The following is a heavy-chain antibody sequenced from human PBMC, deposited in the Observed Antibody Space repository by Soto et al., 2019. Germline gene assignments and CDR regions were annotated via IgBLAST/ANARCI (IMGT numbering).Heavy chain of an antibody. CDR3: ARDIFAYCSSTSCYGYYYYYMDV. CDR2: IKQDGSEK. CDR1: GFTFSSYW. V-gene: IGHV3-7*01. J-gene: IGHJ6*03. Sequence: GGSLRLSCAASGFTFSSYWMSWVRQAPGKGLEWVANIKQDGSEKYYVDSVKGRFTISRDNAKNSLYLQMNSLRAEDTAVYYCARDIFAYCSSTSCYGYYYYYMDVWGKGTTVTVSS. D-gene: IGHD2-2*01.